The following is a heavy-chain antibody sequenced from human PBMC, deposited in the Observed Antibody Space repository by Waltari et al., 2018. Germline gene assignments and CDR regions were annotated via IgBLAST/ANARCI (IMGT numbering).Heavy chain of an antibody. D-gene: IGHD3-3*01. CDR3: ARHYDFWSGYSKYNWFDP. CDR2: INHSGST. CDR1: GGSFSGYS. Sequence: QVQLQQWGAGLLKPSETLSLTCAVYGGSFSGYSWIWIRQPPGKGLEWIGEINHSGSTNYNPSLKSRVTISVDTSKNQFSLKLSSVTAADTAVYYCARHYDFWSGYSKYNWFDPWGQGTLVTVSS. V-gene: IGHV4-34*01. J-gene: IGHJ5*02.